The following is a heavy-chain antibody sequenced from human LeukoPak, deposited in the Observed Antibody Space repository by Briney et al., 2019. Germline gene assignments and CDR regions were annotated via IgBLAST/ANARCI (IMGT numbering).Heavy chain of an antibody. CDR3: ARGLDPGPYYDILNWFSDY. CDR2: IYYSGST. J-gene: IGHJ4*02. Sequence: SETLSLTCTVSGGSISNYYWSWIRQPPGKGLEWIGYIYYSGSTNYNPSLTSRVTISVDMSKNQFSLKLSSVTAADTAVYYCARGLDPGPYYDILNWFSDYWGQGTLVTVSS. CDR1: GGSISNYY. V-gene: IGHV4-59*01. D-gene: IGHD3-9*01.